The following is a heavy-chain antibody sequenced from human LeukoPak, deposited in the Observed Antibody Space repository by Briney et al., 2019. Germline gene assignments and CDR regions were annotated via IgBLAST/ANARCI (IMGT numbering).Heavy chain of an antibody. J-gene: IGHJ4*02. CDR2: ISSSSSTI. CDR1: GFTFSSYS. Sequence: PGGALRLSCAASGFTFSSYSMNWVRQAPGKGLEWVSYISSSSSTIYYADSVKGRFTISRDNAKNSLYLQMNSLSAEDTAVYYCARDRVWFGESNFDYWGQGTLVTVSS. CDR3: ARDRVWFGESNFDY. V-gene: IGHV3-48*04. D-gene: IGHD3-10*01.